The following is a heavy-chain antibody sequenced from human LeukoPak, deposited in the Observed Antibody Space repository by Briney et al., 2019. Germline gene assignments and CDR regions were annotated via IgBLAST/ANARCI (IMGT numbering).Heavy chain of an antibody. CDR3: ARAYSIGGYSDWLVSYMDV. CDR1: GYTFTSYD. CDR2: MNPNSGNT. V-gene: IGHV1-8*01. J-gene: IGHJ6*03. D-gene: IGHD3-9*01. Sequence: RASVKVSCKASGYTFTSYDIDWVRQATGQGLEWMGWMNPNSGNTGYAQKFQGRVTMTRNTSISTAYMELSSLRSEDTAVYYCARAYSIGGYSDWLVSYMDVWGKGTTVTVSS.